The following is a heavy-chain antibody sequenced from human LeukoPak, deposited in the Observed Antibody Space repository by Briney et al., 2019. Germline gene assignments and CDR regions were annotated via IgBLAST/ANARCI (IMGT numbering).Heavy chain of an antibody. CDR1: GYTFTSYA. D-gene: IGHD5-24*01. V-gene: IGHV1-3*02. Sequence: GASVKVSCKASGYTFTSYAMHWVRQAPGQRLEWMGWSNAGNGNTKYSQEFQGRVTITRDTSASTAYMELSSLRSEDTAVYYCARGGEMATSYYYYYYYMDVWGKGTTVTISS. CDR2: SNAGNGNT. J-gene: IGHJ6*03. CDR3: ARGGEMATSYYYYYYYMDV.